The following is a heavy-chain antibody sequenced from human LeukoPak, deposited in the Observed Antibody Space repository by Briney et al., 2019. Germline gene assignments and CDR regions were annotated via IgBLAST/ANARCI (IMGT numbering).Heavy chain of an antibody. V-gene: IGHV1-8*01. J-gene: IGHJ6*03. CDR3: ARTHYDILTGYPQSRYYYYYMDC. Sequence: PVASVRVSCKASGYTFTSYDINWVRQATGQGLEWMGWMNPNSGNTGYAQKFQGRVTMTRNTSISTAYMELSSLRSEDTAVYYCARTHYDILTGYPQSRYYYYYMDCWEMGTTVIVSS. CDR2: MNPNSGNT. CDR1: GYTFTSYD. D-gene: IGHD3-9*01.